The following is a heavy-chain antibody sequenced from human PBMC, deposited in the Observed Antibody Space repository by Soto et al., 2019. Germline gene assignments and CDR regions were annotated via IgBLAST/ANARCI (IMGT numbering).Heavy chain of an antibody. V-gene: IGHV3-64*01. Sequence: EVPLVESGGGLVQPGGSLRLSCAASGFTFSSYAMHWVRQAPGKGLEYVSAISSNGGSTYYANSVKGRFTISRDNSKNTLYLQMGSLRAEDMAVYYCARDQYGDYVGYFQHWGQGTLVTVSS. D-gene: IGHD4-17*01. J-gene: IGHJ1*01. CDR1: GFTFSSYA. CDR3: ARDQYGDYVGYFQH. CDR2: ISSNGGST.